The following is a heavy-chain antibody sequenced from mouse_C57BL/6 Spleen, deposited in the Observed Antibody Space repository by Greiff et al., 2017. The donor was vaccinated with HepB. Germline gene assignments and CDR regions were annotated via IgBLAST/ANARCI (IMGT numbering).Heavy chain of an antibody. CDR2: IDPSDSET. J-gene: IGHJ4*01. Sequence: QVQLQQPGAELVRPGSSVKLSCKASGYTFTSYWMHWVKQRPIQGLEWIGNIDPSDSETHYNQKFKDKATLTVDKSSSTAYMQLSSLTSEDSAVYYCASDGRDYENYAMDYWGQGTSVTVSS. D-gene: IGHD2-4*01. CDR1: GYTFTSYW. CDR3: ASDGRDYENYAMDY. V-gene: IGHV1-52*01.